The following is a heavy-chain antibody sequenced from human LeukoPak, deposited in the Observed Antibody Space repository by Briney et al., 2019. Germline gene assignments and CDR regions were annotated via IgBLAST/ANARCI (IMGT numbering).Heavy chain of an antibody. CDR2: INHSGST. V-gene: IGHV4-34*01. J-gene: IGHJ4*02. CDR3: VTYYFDSSGPKKNY. CDR1: GGSVSGYY. D-gene: IGHD3-22*01. Sequence: SETLSLTCAVDGGSVSGYYWSWIRQPPGKGLEWIGEINHSGSTNYNPSLKSRVTISVDTSKKQFSLKLSSVTAADTVVYYCVTYYFDSSGPKKNYWGQGTLVTVSS.